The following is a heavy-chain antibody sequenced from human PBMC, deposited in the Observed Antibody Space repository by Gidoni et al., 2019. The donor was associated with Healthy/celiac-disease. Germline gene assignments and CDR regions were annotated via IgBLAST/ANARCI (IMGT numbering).Heavy chain of an antibody. J-gene: IGHJ4*02. CDR3: ASMGCSGGSCYPIGVDY. CDR1: GSTFTSYG. CDR2: ISAYNGNT. D-gene: IGHD2-15*01. Sequence: QVQLVQSGAEVKKPGASVKVSCKASGSTFTSYGISWVRQAPGQGLEWMGWISAYNGNTNYAQKLQGRVTMTTDTSTSTAYMELRSLRSDDTAVYYCASMGCSGGSCYPIGVDYWGQGTLVTVSA. V-gene: IGHV1-18*01.